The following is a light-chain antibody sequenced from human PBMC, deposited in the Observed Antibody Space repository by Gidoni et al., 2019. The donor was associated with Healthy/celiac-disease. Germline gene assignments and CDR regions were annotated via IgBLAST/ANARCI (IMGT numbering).Light chain of an antibody. CDR3: QQYGSSPECT. CDR1: QSVSSRY. J-gene: IGKJ2*02. CDR2: DAS. V-gene: IGKV3-20*01. Sequence: IVLTPSPGTLSLSPGERATLSCRASQSVSSRYLAWYQQKPGQAPRLLIYDASTRATGIPDRFSGSGSGTDFTLTISRLEPEDSAVYYCQQYGSSPECTFAQGTKLEIK.